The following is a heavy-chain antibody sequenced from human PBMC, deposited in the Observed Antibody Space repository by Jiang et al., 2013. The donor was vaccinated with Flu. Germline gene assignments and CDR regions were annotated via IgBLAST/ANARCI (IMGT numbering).Heavy chain of an antibody. D-gene: IGHD6-13*01. Sequence: GAEVKKPGESLKISCKGSGYTFTNYWIGWVRQMPGKGLEWMAIVYPGDSDTRYGPSFQGQVTISADKSISTAYLEFSSLKASDTAMYYCAIGAAAGILGDYWGQGTLVTVTS. CDR3: AIGAAAGILGDY. J-gene: IGHJ4*02. V-gene: IGHV5-51*01. CDR2: VYPGDSDT. CDR1: GYTFTNYW.